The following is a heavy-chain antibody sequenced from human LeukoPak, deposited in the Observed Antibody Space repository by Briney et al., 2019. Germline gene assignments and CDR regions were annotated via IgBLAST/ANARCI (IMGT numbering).Heavy chain of an antibody. Sequence: SQTLSLTCTVSGGSISSGGYYWSWIRQHPGKGLEWIGYIYYSGSTYYNPSLKSRVTISVDTSKNQFSLKLSSVTAADTAVYYCAREPVTNTGGAFNIWGQGTMVTVSS. CDR1: GGSISSGGYY. D-gene: IGHD4-23*01. CDR2: IYYSGST. V-gene: IGHV4-31*03. CDR3: AREPVTNTGGAFNI. J-gene: IGHJ3*02.